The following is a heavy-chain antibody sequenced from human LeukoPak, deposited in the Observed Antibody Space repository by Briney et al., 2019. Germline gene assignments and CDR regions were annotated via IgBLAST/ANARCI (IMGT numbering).Heavy chain of an antibody. CDR1: GYTFTSYG. CDR3: ARASIVGATFGAFDI. D-gene: IGHD1-26*01. V-gene: IGHV1-18*01. J-gene: IGHJ3*02. Sequence: ASVKVSCKASGYTFTSYGISWVRQAPGQGLEWMGWISAYNGNTNHAQKLQGRVTMTTGTSTSTAYMELRSLRSDDTVVYYCARASIVGATFGAFDIWGQGTMVTVSS. CDR2: ISAYNGNT.